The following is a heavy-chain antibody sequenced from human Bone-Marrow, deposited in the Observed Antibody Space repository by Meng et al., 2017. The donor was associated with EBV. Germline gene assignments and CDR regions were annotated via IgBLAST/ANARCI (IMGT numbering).Heavy chain of an antibody. V-gene: IGHV1-69*01. J-gene: IGHJ5*02. CDR2: IIPIFGTA. D-gene: IGHD3-16*01. CDR1: GGTFSSYA. Sequence: QVQLGRSGGGVKETWSSVKVARKAYGGTFSSYAISWVRQAPGQGLEWMGGIIPIFGTANYAQKFQGRVTITADESTSTAHMELSSLRSEDTAVYYCARKGGLGGWFDPWGQGTLVTVSS. CDR3: ARKGGLGGWFDP.